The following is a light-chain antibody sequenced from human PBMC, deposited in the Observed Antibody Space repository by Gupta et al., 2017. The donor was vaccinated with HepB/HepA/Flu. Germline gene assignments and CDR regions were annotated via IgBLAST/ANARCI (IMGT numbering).Light chain of an antibody. CDR1: NSDIGVYNY. V-gene: IGLV2-14*01. CDR3: SSFTTSDTLV. CDR2: DVI. Sequence: QSALTQPASVSGSPGQSVIISCTGSNSDIGVYNYVSWYQQHPGKVPRLIIFDVISRPSGVSNRFSGSTSGNTASLTISGLQAEDEATYFCSSFTTSDTLVFGGGTKVTVL. J-gene: IGLJ2*01.